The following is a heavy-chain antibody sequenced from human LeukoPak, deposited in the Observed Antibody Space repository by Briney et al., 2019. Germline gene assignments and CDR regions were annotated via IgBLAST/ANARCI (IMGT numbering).Heavy chain of an antibody. CDR1: GFTFSSYT. Sequence: GGSLRLSCAASGFTFSSYTMHWVRQAPGKGLEWVSYISSSGSTIYYADSVKGRFTISRDNAKNSLYLQMNSLRAEDTAVYYCARDFPLLWFGELSNYYYMDVWGKGTTVTISS. J-gene: IGHJ6*03. CDR2: ISSSGSTI. D-gene: IGHD3-10*01. V-gene: IGHV3-48*04. CDR3: ARDFPLLWFGELSNYYYMDV.